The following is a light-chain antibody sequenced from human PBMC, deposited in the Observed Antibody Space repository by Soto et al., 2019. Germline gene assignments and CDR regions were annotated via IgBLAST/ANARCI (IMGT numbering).Light chain of an antibody. CDR2: GAS. CDR1: QSVSTN. V-gene: IGKV3-15*01. CDR3: QQYSSWPFT. J-gene: IGKJ3*01. Sequence: EIVLTQSPAPLSVFPGAKATLSCGASQSVSTNLAWYHQKPGQAPRPLIYGASTRATGVPAMFSGSGSGTEFTLTISSLQSEDSAIYYCQQYSSWPFTFGPGTKVAIE.